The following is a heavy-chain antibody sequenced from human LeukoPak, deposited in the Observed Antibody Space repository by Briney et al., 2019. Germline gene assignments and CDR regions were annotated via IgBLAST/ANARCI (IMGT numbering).Heavy chain of an antibody. J-gene: IGHJ4*02. Sequence: GGSLRLSCAASGLTFSSYWMHWVRQVPGKGLVWVSRMSPDGRTTSYADSVKGRFTISRDNAKNSLYLQMNGLRAEDTAVYYCARDKLMDDSYFVYWGQGSLVTVSS. CDR2: MSPDGRTT. CDR3: ARDKLMDDSYFVY. V-gene: IGHV3-74*01. D-gene: IGHD2-2*03. CDR1: GLTFSSYW.